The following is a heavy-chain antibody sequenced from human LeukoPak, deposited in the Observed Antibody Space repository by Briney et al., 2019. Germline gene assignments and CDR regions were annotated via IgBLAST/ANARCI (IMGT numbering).Heavy chain of an antibody. D-gene: IGHD5/OR15-5a*01. CDR3: GKGPGYSVYDNLPHH. V-gene: IGHV3-30*18. CDR1: GFRFSSYG. J-gene: IGHJ5*02. Sequence: QPGGSLRLSCAASGFRFSSYGMHWVRQAPGKGLEWVAVISDDGIKLYYGDSVKGRFTISRDNSKNTLNLQMDSLRADDTAVYYCGKGPGYSVYDNLPHHWGQGTLVTVSS. CDR2: ISDDGIKL.